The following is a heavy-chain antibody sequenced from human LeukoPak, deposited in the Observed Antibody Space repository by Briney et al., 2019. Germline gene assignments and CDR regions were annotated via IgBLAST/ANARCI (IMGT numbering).Heavy chain of an antibody. Sequence: PSETLSLTCTVSGGSIGSYYWSWIRQPPGKGLEWIGYIYYSGSTNYNPSLKSRVTISVDTSKNQFSLKLSSVTAADTAVYYCARHSDFVDTAPFDYWGQGTLVTVSS. V-gene: IGHV4-59*08. J-gene: IGHJ4*02. CDR3: ARHSDFVDTAPFDY. CDR2: IYYSGST. D-gene: IGHD5-18*01. CDR1: GGSIGSYY.